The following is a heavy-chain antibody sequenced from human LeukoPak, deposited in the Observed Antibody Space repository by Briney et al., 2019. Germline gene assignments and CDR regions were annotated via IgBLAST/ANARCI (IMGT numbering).Heavy chain of an antibody. Sequence: SETLSLTCTVSGGSISSGGYSWSWIRQPPGKGLEWIGYIYHSGSTYYNPSLKSRVTISVDRSKNQFSLKLSSVTAADTAVYYCARIHRYCSGGACYVLDNWGQGTLVAVSS. V-gene: IGHV4-30-2*02. CDR1: GGSISSGGYS. CDR3: ARIHRYCSGGACYVLDN. D-gene: IGHD2-15*01. CDR2: IYHSGST. J-gene: IGHJ4*02.